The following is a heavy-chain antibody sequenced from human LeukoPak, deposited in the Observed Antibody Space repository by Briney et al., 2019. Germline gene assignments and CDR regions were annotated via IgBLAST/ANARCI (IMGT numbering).Heavy chain of an antibody. Sequence: GGSLRLSCAASGLTFSSYSMNWVRQAPGKGLEWVSSISSSSSYIYYADSVKGRFTISRDNAKNSLYLQMNSLRAEDTAVYYCASRYYDSSGYYLFDYWGQGTLVTVSS. D-gene: IGHD3-22*01. CDR3: ASRYYDSSGYYLFDY. CDR2: ISSSSSYI. V-gene: IGHV3-21*01. CDR1: GLTFSSYS. J-gene: IGHJ4*02.